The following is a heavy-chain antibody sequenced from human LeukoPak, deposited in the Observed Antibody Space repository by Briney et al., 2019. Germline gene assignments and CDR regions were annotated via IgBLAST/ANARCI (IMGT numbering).Heavy chain of an antibody. D-gene: IGHD1-26*01. V-gene: IGHV3-74*01. J-gene: IGHJ4*02. CDR3: ARETTYYPFDY. CDR1: GFTFSSYW. Sequence: PGGSLRLSCAASGFTFSSYWMHWVRQAPGKGLVWVSRINSDGSSTSYADSVKGRFTISRDNAKNTLYLQMNSLRAEDTAVYYCARETTYYPFDYWGQGTLVTVSS. CDR2: INSDGSST.